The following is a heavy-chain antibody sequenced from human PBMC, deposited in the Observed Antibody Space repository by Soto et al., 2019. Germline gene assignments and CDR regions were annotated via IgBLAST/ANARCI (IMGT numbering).Heavy chain of an antibody. V-gene: IGHV3-49*03. CDR1: GFTFGDYA. J-gene: IGHJ5*02. CDR2: IRSKAYGGTT. Sequence: GGSLRLSCTASGFTFGDYAMSWFRQAPGKGLEWVGFIRSKAYGGTTEYAASVKGRFTISRDDSKSIAYLQMNSLKTEDTAVYYCTRAGIFGVVMRFNWFDPWGQGTLVTVSS. D-gene: IGHD3-3*01. CDR3: TRAGIFGVVMRFNWFDP.